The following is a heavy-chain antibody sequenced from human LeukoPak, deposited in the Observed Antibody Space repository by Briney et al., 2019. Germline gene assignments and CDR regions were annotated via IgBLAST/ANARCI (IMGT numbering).Heavy chain of an antibody. V-gene: IGHV4-34*01. D-gene: IGHD3-3*01. CDR3: ARDFWSGYYTNGMDV. CDR1: GGSFSGYY. J-gene: IGHJ6*02. Sequence: SETLSLTCAVYGGSFSGYYWSWIRQPPGKGLEWIGEINHSGSTNYNPSLKSRVTISVDTSKNQFSLKLSSVTAADTAVYYCARDFWSGYYTNGMDVWGQGTTVTDSS. CDR2: INHSGST.